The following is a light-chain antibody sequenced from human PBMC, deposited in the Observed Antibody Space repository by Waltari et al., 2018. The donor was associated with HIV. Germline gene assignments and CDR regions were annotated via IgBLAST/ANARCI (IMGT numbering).Light chain of an antibody. CDR1: SSNIGNTY. CDR3: GTWDTSLSAGV. J-gene: IGLJ3*02. V-gene: IGLV1-51*01. Sequence: QSVLTQPPSVSAAPGQKVVMSCSGSSSNIGNTYVSWFQQLPRPAPKFIIYDHKQRPSGIPDRFSGSRSGTSATLSITGLQTRDEADYYCGTWDTSLSAGVFGGGTKVTVL. CDR2: DHK.